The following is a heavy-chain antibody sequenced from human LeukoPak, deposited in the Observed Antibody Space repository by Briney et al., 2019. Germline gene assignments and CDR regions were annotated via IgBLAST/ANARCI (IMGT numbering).Heavy chain of an antibody. CDR3: SRSAYYDGSGNYYDY. V-gene: IGHV3-9*01. CDR2: INWNSGNI. J-gene: IGHJ4*02. D-gene: IGHD3-22*01. Sequence: GGSLRLSCAASGFIFDDYVMHWVRQAPGKGLEWVAGINWNSGNIGYADSVKGRFTISRDNAKNTLYLQMNGLRAEDTAVYYCSRSAYYDGSGNYYDYWGQGTLVTVSS. CDR1: GFIFDDYV.